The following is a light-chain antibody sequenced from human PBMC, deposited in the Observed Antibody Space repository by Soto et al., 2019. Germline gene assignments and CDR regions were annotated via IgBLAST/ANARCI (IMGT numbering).Light chain of an antibody. J-gene: IGLJ1*01. V-gene: IGLV2-14*01. CDR1: GRDIGAYNY. CDR2: EVE. CDR3: SSYTTSYFYV. Sequence: QSVLTQPASVSGSPGQSITTSCTGSGRDIGAYNYVSWYQQHPGKAPKLIIYEVENRPSGVSNRFSASKSAFTASLTISGLQAEDEADYYCSSYTTSYFYVFGPGTKVTVL.